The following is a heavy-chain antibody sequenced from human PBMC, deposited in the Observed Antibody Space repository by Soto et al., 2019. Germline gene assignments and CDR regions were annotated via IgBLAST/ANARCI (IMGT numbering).Heavy chain of an antibody. CDR2: IYYSGST. V-gene: IGHV4-59*01. CDR1: GGSISSYY. CDR3: ARGPTYYDFWSGYFDY. J-gene: IGHJ4*02. Sequence: ASETLSLTCTVSGGSISSYYWSWIRQPPGKGLEWIGYIYYSGSTNYNPSLKSRVTISVDTSKNQFSLKLSSVTAADTAVYYCARGPTYYDFWSGYFDYWGQGTLVTVSS. D-gene: IGHD3-3*01.